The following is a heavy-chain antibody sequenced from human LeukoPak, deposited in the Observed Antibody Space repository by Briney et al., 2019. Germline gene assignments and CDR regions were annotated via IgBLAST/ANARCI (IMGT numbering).Heavy chain of an antibody. CDR2: ISAYNGNT. V-gene: IGHV1-18*01. CDR1: GYTFTSYG. D-gene: IGHD2-21*02. Sequence: ASVKVSCKASGYTFTSYGIGWVRQAPGQGLEWMGWISAYNGNTNYAQKLQGRVTMTTDTSTSTAYMELRSLRSDDTAVYYCARARGDWPLGDYFDYWGQGTLVTVSS. CDR3: ARARGDWPLGDYFDY. J-gene: IGHJ4*02.